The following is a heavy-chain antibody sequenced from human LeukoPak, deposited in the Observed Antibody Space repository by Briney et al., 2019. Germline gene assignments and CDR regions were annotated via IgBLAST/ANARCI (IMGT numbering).Heavy chain of an antibody. J-gene: IGHJ6*03. CDR2: INWNGGST. CDR3: ARGGGGLVRGVINYYYMDV. CDR1: GFTFDDYG. D-gene: IGHD3-10*01. Sequence: GGSLRLSCAASGFTFDDYGMSWVRQAPGKGLEWVSGINWNGGSTGYADSVKGRFTISGDNAKNSLYLQMNSLRAEDTALYYCARGGGGLVRGVINYYYMDVWGKGTTVTVSS. V-gene: IGHV3-20*04.